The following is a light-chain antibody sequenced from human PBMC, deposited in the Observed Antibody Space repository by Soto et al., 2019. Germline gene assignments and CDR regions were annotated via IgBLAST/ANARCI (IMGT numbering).Light chain of an antibody. CDR2: GVS. Sequence: EIVLTQSPGTLSLSPEDRATLSCRASRSITSTYLAWYQQKPGQAPRLLIYGVSSRAAGIPDRVSGSGSGTDFTLTIGRLEPEDFAVYYCQQYGSSPLTFGGGTKVDI. V-gene: IGKV3-20*01. CDR3: QQYGSSPLT. J-gene: IGKJ4*01. CDR1: RSITSTY.